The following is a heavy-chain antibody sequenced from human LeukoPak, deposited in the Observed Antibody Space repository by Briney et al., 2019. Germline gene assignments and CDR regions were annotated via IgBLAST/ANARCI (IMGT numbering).Heavy chain of an antibody. D-gene: IGHD3-10*01. CDR2: IDWDDDK. V-gene: IGHV2-70*11. Sequence: ASGPTLVNATQTLTLTCTFSGFSLSTRGMCVSWIRQPPGKALEWLARIDWDDDKYYSTSLKTRLTISKDISKNQVVLTMTNMDPVGTATLVRGIIRHDYYMDVWGKGTTVTISS. CDR3: GIIRHDYYMDV. J-gene: IGHJ6*03. CDR1: GFSLSTRGMC.